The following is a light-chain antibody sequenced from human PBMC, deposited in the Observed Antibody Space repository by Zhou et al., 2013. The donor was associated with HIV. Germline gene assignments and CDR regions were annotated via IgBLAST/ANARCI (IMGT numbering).Light chain of an antibody. J-gene: IGKJ2*01. CDR1: QGISKW. V-gene: IGKV1-12*01. CDR3: QQHDILPYT. Sequence: DIQMTQSPSTLSASVGDRVTITCRASQGISKWLAWYQQKPGKAPKLLIYAASSLQSGVPSRFSGRGSGTEFTFTINSLQPEDVATYYCQQHDILPYTFGLGTKLEIK. CDR2: AAS.